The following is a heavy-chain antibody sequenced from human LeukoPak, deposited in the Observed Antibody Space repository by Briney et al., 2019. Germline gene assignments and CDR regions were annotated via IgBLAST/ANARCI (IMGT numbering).Heavy chain of an antibody. Sequence: SETLSLTCTVAGGSISSYYWSWIRQPPGKGLEWIGYIYYSGSTNYNPSLKSRVTISVDTSKNQFSLKLSSVTAADTAIYYCARLYSSSLGRVFDYWGQGTLVTVSS. CDR2: IYYSGST. D-gene: IGHD6-13*01. J-gene: IGHJ4*02. V-gene: IGHV4-59*01. CDR3: ARLYSSSLGRVFDY. CDR1: GGSISSYY.